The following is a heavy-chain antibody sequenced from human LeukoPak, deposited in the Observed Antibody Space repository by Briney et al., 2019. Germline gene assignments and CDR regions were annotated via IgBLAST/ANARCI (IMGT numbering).Heavy chain of an antibody. CDR3: ARDGKDSSDEGFDY. CDR2: ISSYNGHT. Sequence: ASVKVSCKASCYTFTSYGISWVGQAPGQGLEWMGWISSYNGHTNYTQKLQGRVSLTTGTYTSTDYMQPRRLRSDDTAVYDCARDGKDSSDEGFDYWGQGTLVTVSS. V-gene: IGHV1-18*01. D-gene: IGHD6-19*01. J-gene: IGHJ4*02. CDR1: CYTFTSYG.